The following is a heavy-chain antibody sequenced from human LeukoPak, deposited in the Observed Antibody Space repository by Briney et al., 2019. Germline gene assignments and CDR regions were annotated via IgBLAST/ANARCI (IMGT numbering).Heavy chain of an antibody. CDR3: AKRFSSRSDGNGYYYGHDAFDV. V-gene: IGHV4-59*08. CDR1: GDSISTY. CDR2: IYNSANT. J-gene: IGHJ3*01. Sequence: PSETLSLTCSVSGDSISTYWRWIRPPPGKGLEWIGTIYNSANTNYNPSLQRRVTMSLDTSKSQFPLQLTSVSAADTAVYYCAKRFSSRSDGNGYYYGHDAFDVWGQGTLGTGSS. D-gene: IGHD3-22*01.